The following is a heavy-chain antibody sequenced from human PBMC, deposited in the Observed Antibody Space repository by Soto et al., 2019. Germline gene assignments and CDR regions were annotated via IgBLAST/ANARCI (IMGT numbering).Heavy chain of an antibody. V-gene: IGHV4-39*01. Sequence: TVSGGSISGYYWTWIRQPPGKGPEWVGSLFYGGTTDYNPSLKSRLTMSLDTSKNHFSLKLRSVTAADTAVYYCARHRGPAPVYWGQGTLVTVSS. J-gene: IGHJ4*02. CDR2: LFYGGTT. D-gene: IGHD3-10*01. CDR1: GGSISGYY. CDR3: ARHRGPAPVY.